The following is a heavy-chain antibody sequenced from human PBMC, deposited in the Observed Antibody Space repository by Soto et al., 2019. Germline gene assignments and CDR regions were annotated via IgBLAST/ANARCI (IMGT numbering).Heavy chain of an antibody. V-gene: IGHV4-31*03. CDR1: GDSIRRGGDN. D-gene: IGHD1-1*01. J-gene: IGHJ5*02. CDR2: IYYSGST. Sequence: QVQLQHSGPRLVKPAQSLSLICTVSGDSIRRGGDNGSGIRQHPGNGLEWIGYIYYSGSTDYNPSLNRGVTISVDSSKNEFSLQVSSVTAADTAVYYCARAKWNLRKGLNPWGQGTLVTVSS. CDR3: ARAKWNLRKGLNP.